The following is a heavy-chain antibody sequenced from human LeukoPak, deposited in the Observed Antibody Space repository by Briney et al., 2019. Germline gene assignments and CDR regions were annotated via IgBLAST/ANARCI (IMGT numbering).Heavy chain of an antibody. CDR1: GFTFSAYI. V-gene: IGHV3-48*04. J-gene: IGHJ3*01. D-gene: IGHD2-2*01. CDR3: ARESSSRRGFDL. CDR2: ISNSGSTI. Sequence: PGGSLRLSCAASGFTFSAYIINWVRQAPGKGLEWVSYISNSGSTIYYADSVKGRFTVSRDNAKNSLNLQMNSLRVEDTAVYYCARESSSRRGFDLWGQGTMVTVSS.